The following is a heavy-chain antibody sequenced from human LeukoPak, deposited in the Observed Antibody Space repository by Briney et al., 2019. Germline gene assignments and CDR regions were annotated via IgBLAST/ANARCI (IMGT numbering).Heavy chain of an antibody. D-gene: IGHD5-24*01. CDR2: ISSSGGTT. CDR1: GCTFSTYA. CDR3: AKDRNAWPTNFDS. V-gene: IGHV3-23*01. Sequence: GGSLRLSCAASGCTFSTYAVNWVRQAPGKGLEWVSAISSSGGTTYYADSVKGRFSISRDNSKNTLYLRMNIRRAEYTAIYYCAKDRNAWPTNFDSWGQGTLVTVSA. J-gene: IGHJ4*02.